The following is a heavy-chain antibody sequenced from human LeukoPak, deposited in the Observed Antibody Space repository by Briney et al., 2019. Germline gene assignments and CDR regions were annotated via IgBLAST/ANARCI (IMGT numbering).Heavy chain of an antibody. J-gene: IGHJ6*03. Sequence: SQTLSLTCTVSGGSISSGSYYWSWIRQPAGKGLEWIGRIYTSGSTNYNPSLKSRVTISVDTSKNQFSLKLSSVTAADTAVYYCARELIVVVPAATPTHMDVWGKGTTVTVSS. CDR1: GGSISSGSYY. D-gene: IGHD2-2*01. CDR3: ARELIVVVPAATPTHMDV. V-gene: IGHV4-61*02. CDR2: IYTSGST.